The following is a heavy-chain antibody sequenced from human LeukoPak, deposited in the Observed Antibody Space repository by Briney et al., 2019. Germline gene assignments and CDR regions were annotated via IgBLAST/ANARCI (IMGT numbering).Heavy chain of an antibody. CDR3: ARDLYSYGYASGDY. D-gene: IGHD5-18*01. CDR2: ISSSSSYI. V-gene: IGHV3-21*01. J-gene: IGHJ4*02. CDR1: GFTFSSYS. Sequence: GGSLRLSCAASGFTFSSYSMNWVRQAPGKGLEWVSSISSSSSYIYYADSVKGRFTISRDDAKNSLYLQMNSLRAEDTAVYYCARDLYSYGYASGDYWGQETLVTVSS.